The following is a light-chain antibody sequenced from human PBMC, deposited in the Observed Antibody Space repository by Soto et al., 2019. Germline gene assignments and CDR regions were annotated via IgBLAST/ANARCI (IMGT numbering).Light chain of an antibody. CDR3: QQYGSSPWT. Sequence: EIVLTQSPATLSLSPGERATLSCRASQSVSSYLACYQQKAGQAPRLLIYGASTRATGIPARFSGSGSGTEFTLTISRLEPEDFAVYYCQQYGSSPWTFGQGTKVDI. J-gene: IGKJ1*01. CDR2: GAS. CDR1: QSVSSY. V-gene: IGKV3-20*01.